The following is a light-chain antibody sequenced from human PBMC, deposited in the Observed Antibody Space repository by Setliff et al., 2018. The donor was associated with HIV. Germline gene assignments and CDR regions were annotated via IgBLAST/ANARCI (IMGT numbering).Light chain of an antibody. J-gene: IGLJ1*01. V-gene: IGLV2-11*01. CDR3: SSYAGSYTSLFV. Sequence: SALTQPRSVSGSPGQSVTIPCTGTSSDVGNYNYVSWYQQHPGKAPKLMIYDVTKRPSGVPDRFSGSKSGNTASLTISGLQAEDEADYYCSSYAGSYTSLFVFGTGTKVTVL. CDR2: DVT. CDR1: SSDVGNYNY.